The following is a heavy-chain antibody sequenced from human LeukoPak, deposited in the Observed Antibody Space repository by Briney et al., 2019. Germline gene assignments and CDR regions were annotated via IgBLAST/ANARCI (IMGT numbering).Heavy chain of an antibody. J-gene: IGHJ4*01. CDR2: IIGNGFST. Sequence: GGSLRLSCAASGFTFSFSAMNWVRQARGKGLAWVATIIGNGFSTYYADSVNGRFIISRDNSQNTLFLQMNSLRAEDTAIYYCAKGRRDGYNYPLFDHWGHGALVTVSS. D-gene: IGHD5-24*01. CDR3: AKGRRDGYNYPLFDH. CDR1: GFTFSFSA. V-gene: IGHV3-23*01.